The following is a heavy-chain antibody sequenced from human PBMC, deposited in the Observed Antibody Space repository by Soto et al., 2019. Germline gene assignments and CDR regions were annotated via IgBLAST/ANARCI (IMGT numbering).Heavy chain of an antibody. D-gene: IGHD6-6*01. CDR1: GGSTSNYY. CDR2: IYYSGST. Sequence: SETLSLTCSVSGGSTSNYYWSWIRQPPGKGLEWIGYIYYSGSTNYNPSLKSRVTISVDTSKNQFSLTLSSVTAADTAVYYCARTPEYSSSFFYYYMDVWGKGTTVTVSS. V-gene: IGHV4-59*08. J-gene: IGHJ6*03. CDR3: ARTPEYSSSFFYYYMDV.